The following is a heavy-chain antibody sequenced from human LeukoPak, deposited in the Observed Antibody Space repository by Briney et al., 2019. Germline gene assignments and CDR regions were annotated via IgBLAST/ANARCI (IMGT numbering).Heavy chain of an antibody. J-gene: IGHJ4*02. Sequence: SETLSLTCTVSGGSISSYYWSWIRQPPGKGLEWIGYIYYSGSTNYNPSLKSRVTISVDTSKNLFSLKLSSVTAADTAVYYCARVREQLAPYYFDYWGQGTLVSVSS. CDR3: ARVREQLAPYYFDY. D-gene: IGHD6-6*01. CDR2: IYYSGST. V-gene: IGHV4-59*01. CDR1: GGSISSYY.